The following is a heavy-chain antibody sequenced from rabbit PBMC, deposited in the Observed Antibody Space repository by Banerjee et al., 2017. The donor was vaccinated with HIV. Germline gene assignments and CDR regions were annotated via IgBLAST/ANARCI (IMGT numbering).Heavy chain of an antibody. CDR2: INAGNSGST. D-gene: IGHD6-1*01. Sequence: QEQLEESGGGLVKPEGSLTLTCKASGFSFSSGYDMCWVRQAPGKGLEWIACINAGNSGSTYYASWAKGRFTISKTSSTTVTLQMTSLTAADTATYFCARGYAGYAGYGYAYFDLWGPGTLVTVS. CDR3: ARGYAGYAGYGYAYFDL. CDR1: GFSFSSGYD. V-gene: IGHV1S45*01. J-gene: IGHJ4*01.